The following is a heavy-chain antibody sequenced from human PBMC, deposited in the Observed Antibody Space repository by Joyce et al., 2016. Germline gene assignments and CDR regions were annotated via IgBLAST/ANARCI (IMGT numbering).Heavy chain of an antibody. CDR2: INPKFDET. CDR3: ARDIGSGWYYFDY. Sequence: QVQLVQSGAEVKKPGASVKVSCKTSGYALSDYYLHWVRQVPGQRPEWMGWINPKFDETKYAERFEGRVTMTTDTTFNTAYMELNRLRLDDTGVYFCARDIGSGWYYFDYWGQGTLVTVSS. CDR1: GYALSDYY. V-gene: IGHV1-2*02. J-gene: IGHJ4*02. D-gene: IGHD6-19*01.